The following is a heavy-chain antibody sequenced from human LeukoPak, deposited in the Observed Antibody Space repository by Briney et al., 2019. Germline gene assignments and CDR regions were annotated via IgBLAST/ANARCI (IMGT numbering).Heavy chain of an antibody. CDR2: IYPGDSDT. J-gene: IGHJ4*02. CDR1: GYSFTSYW. Sequence: GESLQISCQGSGYSFTSYWIGWVRQMPGKGLEWMGIIYPGDSDTRYSPSFQGQVTISADKSISTAYLQWSSLKASDTAVYYCARQGGYCSSTSCYSACDYWGQGTLVTVSS. V-gene: IGHV5-51*01. D-gene: IGHD2-2*02. CDR3: ARQGGYCSSTSCYSACDY.